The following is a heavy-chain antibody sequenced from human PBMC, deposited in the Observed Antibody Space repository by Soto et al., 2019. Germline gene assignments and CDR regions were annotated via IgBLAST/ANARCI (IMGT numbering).Heavy chain of an antibody. V-gene: IGHV1-3*01. CDR3: ARGVGVRYFDTPNRGSYGMDV. J-gene: IGHJ6*02. CDR2: INAGNGNT. CDR1: GYTFTSYA. Sequence: GASVKVSCKASGYTFTSYAMHWVRQAPGQRLEWMGWINAGNGNTKYSQKFQGRVTITRDTSASTAYMELSSLRSEDTAVYYCARGVGVRYFDTPNRGSYGMDVWGQGTTVTVSS. D-gene: IGHD3-9*01.